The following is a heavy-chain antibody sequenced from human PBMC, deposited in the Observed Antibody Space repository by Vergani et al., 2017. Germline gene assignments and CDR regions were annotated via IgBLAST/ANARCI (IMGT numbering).Heavy chain of an antibody. Sequence: QLVESGGGWVQPGGSLSLSCVVSGFDFSSYILTWFRQAPGKGLEWVSFVSTGTKSQSYAESVKGRLTISRDNSKKTLDLQMNSLRTEDSAVYYCAKAGSVASESLQYNFYMDVWGKGTTVTVS. CDR1: GFDFSSYI. D-gene: IGHD5-24*01. J-gene: IGHJ6*03. CDR2: VSTGTKSQ. V-gene: IGHV3-30*01. CDR3: AKAGSVASESLQYNFYMDV.